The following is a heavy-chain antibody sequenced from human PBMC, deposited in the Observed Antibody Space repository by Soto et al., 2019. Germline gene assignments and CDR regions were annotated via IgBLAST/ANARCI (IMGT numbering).Heavy chain of an antibody. D-gene: IGHD3-10*01. Sequence: GGSLRLSCAASGFTFSSYSMNWVRQAPGKGLEWVSYISSSSSTIYYADSVKGRFTISRDNAKNSLYLQMNSLRDEDKAVYYCARDLRSPQGEEAYGMDVWGQGTTVTVSS. V-gene: IGHV3-48*02. J-gene: IGHJ6*02. CDR1: GFTFSSYS. CDR3: ARDLRSPQGEEAYGMDV. CDR2: ISSSSSTI.